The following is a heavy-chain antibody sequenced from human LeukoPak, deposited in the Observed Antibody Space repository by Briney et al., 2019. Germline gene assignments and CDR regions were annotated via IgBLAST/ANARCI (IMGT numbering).Heavy chain of an antibody. Sequence: SETLSLTCAVYGGSFSGHYWSWIRQSPGKGLEWIGGINQSGRTNYSPSLKSRVTISVYTSKKQFSLKLSSVTAADTAVYYCASDYYFDYWGQGTLVTVSS. CDR3: ASDYYFDY. J-gene: IGHJ4*02. V-gene: IGHV4-34*01. CDR2: INQSGRT. CDR1: GGSFSGHY. D-gene: IGHD4/OR15-4a*01.